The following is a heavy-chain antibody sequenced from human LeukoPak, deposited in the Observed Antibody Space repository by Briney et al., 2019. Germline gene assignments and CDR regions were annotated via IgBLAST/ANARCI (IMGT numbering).Heavy chain of an antibody. J-gene: IGHJ5*02. CDR1: GDSVSINSVT. CDR3: ARRLTQYDCSDP. V-gene: IGHV6-1*01. CDR2: TYYRSTWYN. Sequence: SQTLSLTFAISGDSVSINSVTWNWVRQSPSRGLEWLGRTYYRSTWYNDYAVSVRGRITVNPDTSKNQFSLHLNSVTPEDSAVYYCARRLTQYDCSDPWGQGTLVTVSS. D-gene: IGHD2-2*01.